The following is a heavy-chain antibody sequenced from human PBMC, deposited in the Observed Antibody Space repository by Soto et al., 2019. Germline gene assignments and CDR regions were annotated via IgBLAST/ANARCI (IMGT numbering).Heavy chain of an antibody. J-gene: IGHJ6*02. D-gene: IGHD3-16*01. CDR2: MSGGGSSE. CDR3: AREIRYASGVHLYYGMEV. CDR1: GFNFSDHY. V-gene: IGHV3-11*01. Sequence: GRSLRLSCAASGFNFSDHYMACTGQPAGKGLEIVAHMSGGGSSEDYGDSVKGRFSSFRENSKNLLFLQMFFLSAEDTAVYYCAREIRYASGVHLYYGMEVAGQGTAVTLAS.